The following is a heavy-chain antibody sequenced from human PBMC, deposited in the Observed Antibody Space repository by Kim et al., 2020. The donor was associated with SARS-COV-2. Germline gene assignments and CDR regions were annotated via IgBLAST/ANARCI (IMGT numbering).Heavy chain of an antibody. Sequence: SETLSLTCTVSGGSISSSSYYWGWIRQPPGKGLEWIGSIYYSGSTYYNPSLKSRVTISVDTSKNQFSLKLSSVTAADTAVYYCARLQGPGDSSGYYDYWGQGTLVTVSS. CDR1: GGSISSSSYY. D-gene: IGHD3-22*01. CDR3: ARLQGPGDSSGYYDY. J-gene: IGHJ4*02. CDR2: IYYSGST. V-gene: IGHV4-39*01.